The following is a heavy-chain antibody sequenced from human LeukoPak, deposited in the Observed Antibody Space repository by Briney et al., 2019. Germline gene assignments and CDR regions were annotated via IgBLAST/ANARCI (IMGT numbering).Heavy chain of an antibody. D-gene: IGHD6-19*01. J-gene: IGHJ4*02. CDR1: GYTFTSYA. CDR2: INAGNGDT. V-gene: IGHV1-3*01. CDR3: ARDVMGLATDY. Sequence: ASVKVSCTASGYTFTSYAMHWVRQAPGQRLEWMGWINAGNGDTKYSQKFQGRVTITRDTSASTAYMGLSSLRSEDTAVYYCARDVMGLATDYWGQGTLVTVSS.